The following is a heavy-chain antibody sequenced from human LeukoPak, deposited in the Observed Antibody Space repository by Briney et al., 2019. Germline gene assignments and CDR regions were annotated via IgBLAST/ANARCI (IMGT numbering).Heavy chain of an antibody. CDR1: GSTFSSYA. Sequence: GGSLRLSCAASGSTFSSYAMSWVRQDPGKGLEWVSAISGSGGSTYYADSVKGRFTISRDNSKNTLYLQMNSLRAEDTALYYCAKDRAATGVFDYWGQGTLVTVSS. D-gene: IGHD6-13*01. V-gene: IGHV3-23*01. J-gene: IGHJ4*02. CDR3: AKDRAATGVFDY. CDR2: ISGSGGST.